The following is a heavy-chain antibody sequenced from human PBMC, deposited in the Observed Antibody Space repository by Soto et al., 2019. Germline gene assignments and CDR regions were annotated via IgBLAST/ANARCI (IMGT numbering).Heavy chain of an antibody. J-gene: IGHJ6*02. CDR2: ISGSSSGT. Sequence: GGSLRLSCEASGFNFGAYAMSWVRQGPGKGLEWVSGISGSSSGTYYTDSVKGRFTISRGNSKNTVYLQMNSLRGEDTAVYYCAKDRSENFWVYYYAMDVWGQGTAVTVSS. D-gene: IGHD6-19*01. CDR1: GFNFGAYA. CDR3: AKDRSENFWVYYYAMDV. V-gene: IGHV3-23*01.